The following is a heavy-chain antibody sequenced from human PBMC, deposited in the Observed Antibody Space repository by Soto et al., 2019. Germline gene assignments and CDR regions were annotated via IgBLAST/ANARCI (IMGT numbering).Heavy chain of an antibody. D-gene: IGHD1-1*01. V-gene: IGHV1-8*01. CDR1: GYTFTSYD. CDR3: AARLGTPNHYYYYGMDV. J-gene: IGHJ6*02. CDR2: MNPNSGNT. Sequence: QVQLVQSGAEVKKPGASVKVSCKASGYTFTSYDINWVRQATGQGLEWMGWMNPNSGNTGYAQKFRGRGTMTRNTSIRTGDMELSSLSSEDTTVYYCAARLGTPNHYYYYGMDVWGQGNTVTVSS.